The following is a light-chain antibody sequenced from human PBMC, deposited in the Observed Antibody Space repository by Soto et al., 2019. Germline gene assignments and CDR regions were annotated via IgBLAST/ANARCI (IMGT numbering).Light chain of an antibody. CDR1: QSVGSN. J-gene: IGKJ1*01. Sequence: KVLTHSPATLSVSPWSRATISFSSSQSVGSNLAWYQQKPGQAPRLLIYEASTRATGVPDRFSGRGYRREFTLTISSLQSEDFADYSCQQYNDWPPAFGQGTKVDIK. V-gene: IGKV3-15*01. CDR3: QQYNDWPPA. CDR2: EAS.